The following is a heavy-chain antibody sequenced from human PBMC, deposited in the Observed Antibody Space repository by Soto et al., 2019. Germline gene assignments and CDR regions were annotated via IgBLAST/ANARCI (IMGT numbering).Heavy chain of an antibody. J-gene: IGHJ6*02. CDR1: GGSISSSSYY. D-gene: IGHD1-26*01. Sequence: SETLSLTCTVSGGSISSSSYYWGWIRQPPGKGLEWIGSIYYSGSTYYNPSLRSRVTISVDTSKNQFPLKLSSVTAADTAVYYCARIVGANTYYYYGMDVWGQGTTVTVSS. V-gene: IGHV4-39*01. CDR3: ARIVGANTYYYYGMDV. CDR2: IYYSGST.